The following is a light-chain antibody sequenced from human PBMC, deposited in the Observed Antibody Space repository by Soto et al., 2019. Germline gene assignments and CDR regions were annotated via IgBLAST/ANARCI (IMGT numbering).Light chain of an antibody. CDR1: SSDVGGYNY. V-gene: IGLV2-14*01. J-gene: IGLJ1*01. CDR2: DVS. Sequence: SVLTQHASVSGSPGQSITISCTGTSSDVGGYNYVSWYQQHPGKAPKLMIYDVSNRPSGVSNRFAGSKSGNTASLTISGLQAEDEADYYCSSYTSSSPHVFGTGTKVTVL. CDR3: SSYTSSSPHV.